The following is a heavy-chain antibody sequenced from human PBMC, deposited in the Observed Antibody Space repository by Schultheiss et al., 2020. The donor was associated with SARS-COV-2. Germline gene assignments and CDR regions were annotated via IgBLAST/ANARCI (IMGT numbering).Heavy chain of an antibody. Sequence: SQTLSLTCTVSGGSISSYYWSWIRQPPGKGLEWTGYISCSGSTNHNPSLKSRVTISVDTSKNQFSLKLSSVTAADTAVYYCARDVYVWGKGTTVTVSS. J-gene: IGHJ6*04. CDR1: GGSISSYY. CDR3: ARDVYV. V-gene: IGHV4-59*12. CDR2: ISCSGST.